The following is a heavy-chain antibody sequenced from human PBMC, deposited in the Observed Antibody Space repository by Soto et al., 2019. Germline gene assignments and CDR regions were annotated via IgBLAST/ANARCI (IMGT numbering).Heavy chain of an antibody. CDR3: ARGFQLWLFSYYGMDV. D-gene: IGHD5-18*01. Sequence: QPGGSLRLSCAASGFTFSSYSMNWVRQAPGKGLEWVSYISSSSSTIYYADSVKGRFTISRDNAKNSLYLQMNSLRDEDTAVYYCARGFQLWLFSYYGMDVWGQGTTVTVSS. V-gene: IGHV3-48*02. J-gene: IGHJ6*02. CDR2: ISSSSSTI. CDR1: GFTFSSYS.